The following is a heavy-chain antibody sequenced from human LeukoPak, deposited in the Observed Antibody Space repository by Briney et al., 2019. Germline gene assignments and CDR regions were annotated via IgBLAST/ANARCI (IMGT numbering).Heavy chain of an antibody. J-gene: IGHJ5*02. CDR1: GYSISSGYY. V-gene: IGHV4-38-2*01. CDR3: ARGGTYYYDSSGSPKPFDP. D-gene: IGHD3-22*01. Sequence: SETLSLTCAVSGYSISSGYYWGWIRQPPGKGLEWIGSIYHSGSTYYNPSLKSRVTISVDTSKNQFSLKLSSVTAADTAVYYCARGGTYYYDSSGSPKPFDPWGRGTLVTVSS. CDR2: IYHSGST.